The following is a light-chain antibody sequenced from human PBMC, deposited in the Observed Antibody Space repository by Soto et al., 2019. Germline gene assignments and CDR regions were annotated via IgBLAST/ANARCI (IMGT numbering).Light chain of an antibody. J-gene: IGKJ4*01. CDR1: QSVRSN. V-gene: IGKV3-15*01. CDR2: GAS. CDR3: QNYNNLWG. Sequence: EIVMTQSPATLSVSPGERVTLSCRASQSVRSNLAWYQQKPGQVPRVLIYGASTRAIGIPYRFSGSGSGTEFTITISSLQSEDFADYYYQNYNNLWGFGGGTKVEIK.